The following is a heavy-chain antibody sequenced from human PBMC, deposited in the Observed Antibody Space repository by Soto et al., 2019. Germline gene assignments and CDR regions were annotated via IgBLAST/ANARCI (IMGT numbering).Heavy chain of an antibody. CDR1: GGSFSGYY. J-gene: IGHJ6*02. CDR3: ARDHRYSSGWYRSYYYYGMGV. D-gene: IGHD6-19*01. V-gene: IGHV4-34*01. CDR2: INHSGST. Sequence: QVQLQQWGAGLLKPSETLSLTCAVYGGSFSGYYWSWIRQPPGKGLEWIGEINHSGSTNYNPSLKSRVTISVDTSKNQFSLKLSSVTAADTAVYYCARDHRYSSGWYRSYYYYGMGVWGQGTTVTVSS.